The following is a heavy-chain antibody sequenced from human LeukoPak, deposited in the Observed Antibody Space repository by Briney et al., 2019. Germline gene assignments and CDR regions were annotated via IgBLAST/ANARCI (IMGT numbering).Heavy chain of an antibody. Sequence: SETLSLTCTGSGGSIRSDSHYWGWIRQPPGKGLEWIGSIYYSGSTYYSPSLKSRVTISVDTSKHQFSLKVSSVTAADTAVYYCARLPTVVVITTRFDYFDYWGQGTLVTVSS. CDR2: IYYSGST. D-gene: IGHD3-22*01. CDR1: GGSIRSDSHY. CDR3: ARLPTVVVITTRFDYFDY. J-gene: IGHJ4*02. V-gene: IGHV4-39*01.